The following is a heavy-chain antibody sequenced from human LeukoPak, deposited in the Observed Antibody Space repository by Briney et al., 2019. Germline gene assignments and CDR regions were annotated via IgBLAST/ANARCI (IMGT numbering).Heavy chain of an antibody. CDR1: GFTFSIYV. CDR2: ISGGTSGT. J-gene: IGHJ4*02. Sequence: PGGSLRLSCAASGFTFSIYVMSRVRQAPGKGLEWVSTISGGTSGTHYADSVRGRFTISRDNSKNTLYLQMNSLRAEDTAVYYCAKGQIQLWWAPHYYDSSPQDYWGQGTLVTVSS. CDR3: AKGQIQLWWAPHYYDSSPQDY. V-gene: IGHV3-23*01. D-gene: IGHD3-22*01.